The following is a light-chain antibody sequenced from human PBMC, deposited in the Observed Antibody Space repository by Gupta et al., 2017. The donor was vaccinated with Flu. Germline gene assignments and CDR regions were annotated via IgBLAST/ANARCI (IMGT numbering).Light chain of an antibody. CDR2: VDK. V-gene: IGLV6-57*01. CDR1: SGTIDGSY. J-gene: IGLJ3*02. CDR3: QSYDSSDLWV. Sequence: VTITCTRSSGTIDGSYVQWYHQRPGRSHTTLSCVDKERHSGVPERFSGSTDSSSNAESPTTSAPEKADEADYYHQSYDSSDLWVFGGGTKLTVL.